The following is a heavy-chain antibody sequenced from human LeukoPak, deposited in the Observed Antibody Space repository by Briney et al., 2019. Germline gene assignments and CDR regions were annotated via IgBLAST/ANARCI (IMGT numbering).Heavy chain of an antibody. CDR1: GFTFSSYA. V-gene: IGHV3-23*01. D-gene: IGHD6-19*01. J-gene: IGHJ4*02. CDR3: ANIITQWLVPTFDY. CDR2: ISGSGGST. Sequence: GGSLRLSCAASGFTFSSYAMSWVRQAPGKGLEWASAISGSGGSTYYADSVKGRFTISRDNSKNTLYLQMNSLRAEDTAVYYCANIITQWLVPTFDYWGQGTLVTVSA.